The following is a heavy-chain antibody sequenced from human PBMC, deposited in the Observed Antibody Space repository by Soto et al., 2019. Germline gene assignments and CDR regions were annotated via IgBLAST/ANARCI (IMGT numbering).Heavy chain of an antibody. D-gene: IGHD6-13*01. Sequence: SETLSLTCAVYGGSFSGYYWSWIRQPPGKGLEWIGEINHSGSTNYNPSLKSRVTISVDTSKNQFSLKLSSVTAADTAVYYCARGIAAAGTSVGVYGMDVWGQGTTVTVSS. CDR2: INHSGST. J-gene: IGHJ6*02. CDR1: GGSFSGYY. CDR3: ARGIAAAGTSVGVYGMDV. V-gene: IGHV4-34*01.